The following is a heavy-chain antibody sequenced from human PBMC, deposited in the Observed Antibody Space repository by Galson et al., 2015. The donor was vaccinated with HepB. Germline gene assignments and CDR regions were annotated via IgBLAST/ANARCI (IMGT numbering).Heavy chain of an antibody. Sequence: SLRLSCAASGFSFGSHGFHWVRQAPGKGLEWVALIWWDGSKKFYGHSVEGRFTISRDNSVNTIYLQMNTLRADDTAVYYCARDPGGGDWHYLDYWGQGSLVSVSS. CDR1: GFSFGSHG. CDR2: IWWDGSKK. J-gene: IGHJ4*02. D-gene: IGHD2-21*01. CDR3: ARDPGGGDWHYLDY. V-gene: IGHV3-33*01.